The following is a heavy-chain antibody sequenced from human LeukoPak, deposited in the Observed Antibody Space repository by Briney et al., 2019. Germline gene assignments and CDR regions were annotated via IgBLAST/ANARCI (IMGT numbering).Heavy chain of an antibody. V-gene: IGHV1-18*01. CDR2: ISAYNGNT. D-gene: IGHD4-11*01. CDR1: GYTFTSYG. J-gene: IGHJ5*02. Sequence: ASVKVSCKASGYTFTSYGISWVRQAPGQGLEWMGWISAYNGNTNYAQKLQGRVTMTTDTSTSTAYMELRGLRSDDTAVYYCARDPPEHSNYWFDPWGQGTLVTVSS. CDR3: ARDPPEHSNYWFDP.